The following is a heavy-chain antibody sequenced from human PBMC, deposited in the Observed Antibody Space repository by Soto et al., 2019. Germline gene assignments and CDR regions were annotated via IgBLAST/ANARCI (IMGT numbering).Heavy chain of an antibody. V-gene: IGHV4-30-2*03. CDR3: ARRLGSGSYYSFDY. CDR1: RGSISSGGYS. J-gene: IGHJ4*02. D-gene: IGHD1-26*01. Sequence: TCAVSRGSISSGGYSWSWIRQPPGKGLEWIGYIYYSGSTYYNPSLKSRVTISVDTSKNQFSLKLSSVTAADTAVYYCARRLGSGSYYSFDYWGQGTLVTVSS. CDR2: IYYSGST.